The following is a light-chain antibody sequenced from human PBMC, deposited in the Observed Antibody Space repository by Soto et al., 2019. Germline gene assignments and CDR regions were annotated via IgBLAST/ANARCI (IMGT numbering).Light chain of an antibody. J-gene: IGKJ2*01. Sequence: EIVLTQSPGPLSLSPGERATLSCRASQSVSSSYLAWYQQKPGQAPRLLIYGASSRATGIPDRFSGSGSGTDFTLTISRLEPEDLAVYYCQQYGSSSYTFGQGTKLEIK. CDR3: QQYGSSSYT. CDR2: GAS. V-gene: IGKV3-20*01. CDR1: QSVSSSY.